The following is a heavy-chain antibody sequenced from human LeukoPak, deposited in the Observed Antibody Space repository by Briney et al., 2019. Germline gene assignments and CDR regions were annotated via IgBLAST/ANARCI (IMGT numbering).Heavy chain of an antibody. V-gene: IGHV4-34*01. Sequence: SETLSLTCAVYSGSFSSYYWSWIHQPPGKGLEWIGEINHSGSTNYNPSLKSRVTISVDTSKNQFSLRLNSVTAADTAVYYCARGAAGTAMPYFDNWGQGTLVTVSS. J-gene: IGHJ4*02. CDR2: INHSGST. CDR3: ARGAAGTAMPYFDN. D-gene: IGHD5-18*01. CDR1: SGSFSSYY.